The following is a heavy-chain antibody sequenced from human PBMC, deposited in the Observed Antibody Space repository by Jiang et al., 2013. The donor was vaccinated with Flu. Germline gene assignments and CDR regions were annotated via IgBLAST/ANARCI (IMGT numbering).Heavy chain of an antibody. CDR1: GDSVSSNSVA. CDR2: TYYRSKWYN. D-gene: IGHD2-2*02. J-gene: IGHJ3*02. V-gene: IGHV6-1*01. CDR3: ARDLWAIGSFDI. Sequence: SQTLSLTCAISGDSVSSNSVAWNWIRQSPSRGLEWLGRTYYRSKWYNDYSFSVKSRITINPDTSKNQFSLQLNSVTPEDTAVYYCARDLWAIGSFDIWGQGTMVTVSS.